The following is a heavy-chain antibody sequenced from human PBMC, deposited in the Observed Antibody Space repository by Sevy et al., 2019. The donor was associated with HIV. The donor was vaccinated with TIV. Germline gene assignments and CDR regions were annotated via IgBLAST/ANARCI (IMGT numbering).Heavy chain of an antibody. Sequence: GGSLRLSCADSGLTLSSYAMNWVRQAPGKGLEWVSAISGRGGSTYYADSVEGRFTISRDNSRNTLYLQMNSLRADDMAVYYCAKAPPGHCSSGSCPRAYYYYGMDVWGQGTTVTVSS. V-gene: IGHV3-23*01. CDR3: AKAPPGHCSSGSCPRAYYYYGMDV. CDR2: ISGRGGST. J-gene: IGHJ6*02. D-gene: IGHD2-15*01. CDR1: GLTLSSYA.